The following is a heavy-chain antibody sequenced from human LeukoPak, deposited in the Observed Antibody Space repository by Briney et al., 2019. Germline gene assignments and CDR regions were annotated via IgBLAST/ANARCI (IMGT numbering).Heavy chain of an antibody. Sequence: GGSLRLSCAASGITFTSHAMSWVRQAPGKGLEWVSLISGSGGHTYYGDSVKGRFTISRDDSKSTLYLQMNSLRAEDTAVYYCAKGGVATMRDGYNYYYYYMEVWGRGTTITVSS. CDR1: GITFTSHA. CDR3: AKGGVATMRDGYNYYYYYMEV. CDR2: ISGSGGHT. J-gene: IGHJ6*03. V-gene: IGHV3-23*01. D-gene: IGHD5-24*01.